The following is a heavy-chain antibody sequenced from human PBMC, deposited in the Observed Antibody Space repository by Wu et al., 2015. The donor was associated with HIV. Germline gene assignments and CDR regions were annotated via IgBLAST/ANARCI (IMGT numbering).Heavy chain of an antibody. CDR1: GYTFTGYY. V-gene: IGHV1-2*02. Sequence: QVQLVQSGAEVKKPGASVKVSCKASGYTFTGYYMHWVRQAPGQGLEWMGWINPNSGGTNYAQKFQGRVTMTRDTSISTAYMELSRLRSDDTAVYYCARDERYYDSSGFNSAFDIWGQGTMVTVSS. D-gene: IGHD3-22*01. CDR3: ARDERYYDSSGFNSAFDI. CDR2: INPNSGGT. J-gene: IGHJ3*02.